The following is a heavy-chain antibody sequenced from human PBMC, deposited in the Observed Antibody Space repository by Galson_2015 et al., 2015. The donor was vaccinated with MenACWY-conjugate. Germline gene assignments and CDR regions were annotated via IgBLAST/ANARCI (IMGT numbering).Heavy chain of an antibody. D-gene: IGHD2-15*01. CDR2: IRYDGSNK. CDR1: GFTFSSYG. V-gene: IGHV3-30*02. J-gene: IGHJ6*03. CDR3: AKDRSCSGGSCYSRDYYYYYMDV. Sequence: SLRLSCAASGFTFSSYGMHWVRQAPGKGLEWVAFIRYDGSNKYCADSVKGRFTISRDNSKNTLYLQMNSLRAEDTAVYYCAKDRSCSGGSCYSRDYYYYYMDVWGKGTTVTVSS.